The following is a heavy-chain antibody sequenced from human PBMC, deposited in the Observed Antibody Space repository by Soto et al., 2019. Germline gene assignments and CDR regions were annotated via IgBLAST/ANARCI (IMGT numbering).Heavy chain of an antibody. Sequence: LGESLKISCKGSGYSFTSYWIGWVRQMPGKGLEWMGIIYPGDSDTRYSPSFQGQVTISADKSISTAYLQWSSLKASDTAMYYCARLVVHSSGWPYYFDYWGQGTLVTVSS. V-gene: IGHV5-51*01. D-gene: IGHD6-19*01. CDR3: ARLVVHSSGWPYYFDY. CDR2: IYPGDSDT. J-gene: IGHJ4*02. CDR1: GYSFTSYW.